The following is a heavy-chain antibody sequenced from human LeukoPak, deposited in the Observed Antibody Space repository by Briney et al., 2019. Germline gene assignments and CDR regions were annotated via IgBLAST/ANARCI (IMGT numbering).Heavy chain of an antibody. Sequence: SETLSLTCAVYGGSFSGYYWSWIRQPPGKGLEWIGEINHSGSTNYNPSLNSRATISVDTSKNQFFLKLSSVSAADTAVYYCARGQDSSGYYSFYYYCGMDVWGQGTTVTVSS. J-gene: IGHJ6*02. CDR1: GGSFSGYY. CDR3: ARGQDSSGYYSFYYYCGMDV. V-gene: IGHV4-34*01. D-gene: IGHD3-22*01. CDR2: INHSGST.